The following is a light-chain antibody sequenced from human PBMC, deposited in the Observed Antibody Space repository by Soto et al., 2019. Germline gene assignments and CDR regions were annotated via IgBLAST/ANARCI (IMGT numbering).Light chain of an antibody. CDR2: GAS. Sequence: IVLSQSPGTLSLSPGESATLSCRASQSVGSSYLAWFQQKPGQAPRLLVYGASSRATGIPDRFSVSGSGTDFTLTINRLEPEDFAVYYCQQFGWSPTFGQGTRLEI. J-gene: IGKJ5*01. CDR1: QSVGSSY. CDR3: QQFGWSPT. V-gene: IGKV3-20*01.